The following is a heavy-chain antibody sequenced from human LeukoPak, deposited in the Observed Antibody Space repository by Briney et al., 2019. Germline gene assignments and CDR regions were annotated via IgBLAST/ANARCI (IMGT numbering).Heavy chain of an antibody. CDR2: IYYSGST. D-gene: IGHD3-16*02. Sequence: PSETLSLTCTVSGGSISSISYYWGWIRHPPGKGLGWIGSIYYSGSTSYNPSPTSRDTISVDTSKNQFSLKLSSVTAADTAVYYCARVGIRITFGGVIVYSQRTIDYWGQGTLVTVSS. CDR1: GGSISSISYY. V-gene: IGHV4-39*07. CDR3: ARVGIRITFGGVIVYSQRTIDY. J-gene: IGHJ4*02.